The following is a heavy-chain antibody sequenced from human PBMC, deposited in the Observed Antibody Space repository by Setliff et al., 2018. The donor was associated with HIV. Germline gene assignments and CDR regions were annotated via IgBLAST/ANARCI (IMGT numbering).Heavy chain of an antibody. CDR2: ISGSGGVM. Sequence: GGSLRLSCATSGFTFGDYFMTWIRQAPGKGLEWVSYISGSGGVMAYADSVKGRFTISRDNSKNTLYLQMNSLRTEDTALYYCTPLDYWGQGTLVTVSS. CDR3: TPLDY. CDR1: GFTFGDYF. V-gene: IGHV3-11*04. J-gene: IGHJ4*02. D-gene: IGHD2-15*01.